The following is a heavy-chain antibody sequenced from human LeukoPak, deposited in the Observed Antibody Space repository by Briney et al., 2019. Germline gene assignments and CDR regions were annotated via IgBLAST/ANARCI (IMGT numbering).Heavy chain of an antibody. CDR1: GFTFRSYA. J-gene: IGHJ4*02. CDR3: AKVPPRIWSGYYYFDY. V-gene: IGHV3-23*01. D-gene: IGHD3-3*01. CDR2: ISGSGNHT. Sequence: GGSLRLSCAASGFTFRSYAMSWVRQAPGKGLEWVSAISGSGNHTYYPDSVKGRFTISRDNSENTLSLQMNSLRAEDTAVYYCAKVPPRIWSGYYYFDYWGQGTLVTVSS.